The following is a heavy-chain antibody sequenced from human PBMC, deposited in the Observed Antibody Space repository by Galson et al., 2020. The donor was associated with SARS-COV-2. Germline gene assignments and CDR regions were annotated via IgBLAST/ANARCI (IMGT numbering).Heavy chain of an antibody. V-gene: IGHV3-30*18. J-gene: IGHJ4*02. CDR2: ISYDGSNK. CDR1: GFTFSSYG. D-gene: IGHD2-15*01. Sequence: TGGSLRLSCAASGFTFSSYGMHWVRQALGKGLEWVAVISYDGSNKYYADSVKGRFTISRDNSKNTLYLQMNSLRAEDTAVYYCAKQGGPYCSGGSCYNSYFDYWGQGTLVTVSS. CDR3: AKQGGPYCSGGSCYNSYFDY.